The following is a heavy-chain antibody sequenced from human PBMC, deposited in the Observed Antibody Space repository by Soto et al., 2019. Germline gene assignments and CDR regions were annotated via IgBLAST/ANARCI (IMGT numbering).Heavy chain of an antibody. CDR2: IYYSGST. CDR3: ARHVAVAGLYYFDY. V-gene: IGHV4-39*01. Sequence: QLKLQESGPGLVKPSETLSLTCTVSGGSINSGRHYWGWIRQPPGKGLEWIANIYYSGSTHYNPSLKSRVTISVDTSKNQFSLKLSSVTAADTAVYYCARHVAVAGLYYFDYWGQGTLVTVSS. D-gene: IGHD6-19*01. J-gene: IGHJ4*02. CDR1: GGSINSGRHY.